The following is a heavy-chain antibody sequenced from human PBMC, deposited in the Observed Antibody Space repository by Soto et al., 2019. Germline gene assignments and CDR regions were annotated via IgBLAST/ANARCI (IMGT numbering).Heavy chain of an antibody. CDR3: ARGVVVTPGITFDI. CDR2: IYYSWST. Sequence: SLTCTVSGDSISSNNFYWGWIRQPPGKGLEWIGYIYYSWSTFYNPSLKSRVTISVDTSKNQFSLKLSSVTAADTAVYFCARGVVVTPGITFDIWGQGTMVTVSS. CDR1: GDSISSNNFY. D-gene: IGHD2-15*01. J-gene: IGHJ3*02. V-gene: IGHV4-31*03.